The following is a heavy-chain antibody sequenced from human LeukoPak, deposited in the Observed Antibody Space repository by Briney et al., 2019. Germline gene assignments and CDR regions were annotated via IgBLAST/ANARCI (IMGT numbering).Heavy chain of an antibody. J-gene: IGHJ4*02. V-gene: IGHV3-21*04. CDR3: AKASLGDSSSWFDY. Sequence: GGSLRLSCAASGFTFSSYGMNWVRQAPGKGLEWVSSISTSSGYIYYADSLEGRFTISRDNAKNSLYLQMNSLRAEDMALYYCAKASLGDSSSWFDYWGQGTLVTVSS. CDR1: GFTFSSYG. CDR2: ISTSSGYI. D-gene: IGHD6-13*01.